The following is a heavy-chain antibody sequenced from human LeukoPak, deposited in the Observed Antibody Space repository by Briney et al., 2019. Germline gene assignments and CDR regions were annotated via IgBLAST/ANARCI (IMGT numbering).Heavy chain of an antibody. CDR2: ITQSGNT. D-gene: IGHD6-13*01. V-gene: IGHV4-34*01. CDR1: GGSFRGYY. Sequence: SETLSLTCAVYGGSFRGYYWTWIRQPPGKGLEWIGEITQSGNTNYNPSLKSRVTISVDTSKNHFSLKLTSVTAADTAVYYCVRHDEYSSNHVGLDYWGQGTLVTVSS. J-gene: IGHJ4*02. CDR3: VRHDEYSSNHVGLDY.